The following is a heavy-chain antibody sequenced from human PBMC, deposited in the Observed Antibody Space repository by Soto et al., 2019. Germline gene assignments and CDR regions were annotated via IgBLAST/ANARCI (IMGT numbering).Heavy chain of an antibody. D-gene: IGHD4-4*01. V-gene: IGHV1-2*02. CDR2: INPNSGGT. CDR3: ARELQGLYYFDY. Sequence: GSVKVSCKASGYTFTGYYMHWVRQAAGQGLEWMGWINPNSGGTNYAQKFQGRVTMTRDTSISTAYMELSRLTSEDTAVYYCARELQGLYYFDYWGQGTLVTVAS. CDR1: GYTFTGYY. J-gene: IGHJ4*02.